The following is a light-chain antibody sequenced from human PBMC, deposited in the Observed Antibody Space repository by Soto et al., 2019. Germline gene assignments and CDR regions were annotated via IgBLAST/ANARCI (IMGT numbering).Light chain of an antibody. J-gene: IGLJ3*02. CDR2: GNT. CDR3: QSYDSSLSAWV. CDR1: SSNIGAPYD. Sequence: QSVLTQPPSVSGAPGQRVTISCTGSSSNIGAPYDVHWYQQRPGTAPKLLIYGNTNRPSGVPERFSGSRSGTSASLAITGLQADDESDYYCQSYDSSLSAWVFGGGTQLTV. V-gene: IGLV1-40*01.